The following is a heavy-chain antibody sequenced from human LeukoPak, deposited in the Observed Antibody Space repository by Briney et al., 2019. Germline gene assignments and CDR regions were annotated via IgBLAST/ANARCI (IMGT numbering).Heavy chain of an antibody. D-gene: IGHD1-26*01. J-gene: IGHJ4*02. CDR3: ARDYGTSGSYLQFFDY. V-gene: IGHV4-59*01. CDR1: GGSISSSY. Sequence: SSETLSLTCTVSGGSISSSYWSWIRQPPGKGLEWIGYIYYSGVTNYNPSLKSRVTISVDTSKNQFSLKLSSVTAADTAVYYCARDYGTSGSYLQFFDYWGQGTLVTVSS. CDR2: IYYSGVT.